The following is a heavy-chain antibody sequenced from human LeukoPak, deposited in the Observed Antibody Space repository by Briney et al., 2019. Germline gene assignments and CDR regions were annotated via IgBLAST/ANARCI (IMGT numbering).Heavy chain of an antibody. CDR3: ARGGGGRWELSYYYYGMDV. D-gene: IGHD1-26*01. CDR2: IGTAGDT. CDR1: GFTFSSYD. V-gene: IGHV3-13*01. Sequence: GGSLRLSCAASGFTFSSYDMHWVRQATGKGLDWVSAIGTAGDTYYPGSVKGRFTISRENAKNSLYLQMNSLRAGDTAVYYCARGGGGRWELSYYYYGMDVWGQGTTVTVSS. J-gene: IGHJ6*02.